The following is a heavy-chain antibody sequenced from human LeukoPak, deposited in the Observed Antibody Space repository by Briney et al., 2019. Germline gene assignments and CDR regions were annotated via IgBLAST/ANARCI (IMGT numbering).Heavy chain of an antibody. CDR2: IFPGDSDT. CDR3: ARRVGATTAADY. D-gene: IGHD1-26*01. J-gene: IGHJ4*02. CDR1: GYRFTSNW. Sequence: GESLKISCKAYGYRFTSNWIGWVRQMPGKGLEWMGIIFPGDSDTRYSPSFQGQVTISVDESISTAYLQWSSLKASDTAMYYCARRVGATTAADYWGQGTLVTVSS. V-gene: IGHV5-51*01.